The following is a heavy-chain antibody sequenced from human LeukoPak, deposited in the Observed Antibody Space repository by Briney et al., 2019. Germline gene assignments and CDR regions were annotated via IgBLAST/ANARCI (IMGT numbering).Heavy chain of an antibody. CDR2: ISSSSSYI. V-gene: IGHV3-21*01. CDR1: GFTFSSYS. Sequence: PGGSLRLSCAASGFTFSSYSMNWVRQAPGKGLEWVSSISSSSSYIYYADSVKGRFTISRDNAKNSLYLQMNSLRAEDTAVYYCARAVRLGYCSSTSCYTVDYWGQGTLVTVSS. CDR3: ARAVRLGYCSSTSCYTVDY. J-gene: IGHJ4*02. D-gene: IGHD2-2*02.